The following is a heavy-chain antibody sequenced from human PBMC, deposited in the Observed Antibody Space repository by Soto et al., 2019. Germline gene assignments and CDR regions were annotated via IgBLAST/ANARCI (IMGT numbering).Heavy chain of an antibody. J-gene: IGHJ3*01. D-gene: IGHD2-15*01. CDR1: GFFISSGNY. Sequence: SETLSLTCAVSGFFISSGNYWGSIRKPPGEGLEWIVSIFHGANNYCDPSLKSRVTISVDMSKNQFSLKQNSVTAADTAVYYCARARWYDAFDVWGQGKVVTVSS. CDR2: IFHGANN. CDR3: ARARWYDAFDV. V-gene: IGHV4-38-2*01.